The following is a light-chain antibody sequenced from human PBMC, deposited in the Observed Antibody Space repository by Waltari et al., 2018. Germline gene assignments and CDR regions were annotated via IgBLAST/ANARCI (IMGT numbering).Light chain of an antibody. J-gene: IGLJ3*02. CDR3: SSYTSSSTCV. Sequence: HSALTQAASVSGSPGQAITISCTGTSSDIGTYDYVSWFQQHPGKAPKLMIYDVRNRPFVVYHRFSGSKPGITASLSISGLLAEDAAYYYCSSYTSSSTCVFGGGTKVTVL. V-gene: IGLV2-14*03. CDR2: DVR. CDR1: SSDIGTYDY.